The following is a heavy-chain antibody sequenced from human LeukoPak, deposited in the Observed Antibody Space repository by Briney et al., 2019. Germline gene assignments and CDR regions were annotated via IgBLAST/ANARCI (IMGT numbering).Heavy chain of an antibody. J-gene: IGHJ5*02. Sequence: GGSPRLSCAASGFTFSNYGMHWVRQAPGKGLEWVAFIRYDGGDKYYADSVKGRFTISRDNSKNTLYLQMNSLRAEDTAVYYCAKDSGGTVRFDPWGQGTLVPVSS. V-gene: IGHV3-30*02. CDR3: AKDSGGTVRFDP. CDR1: GFTFSNYG. D-gene: IGHD4-17*01. CDR2: IRYDGGDK.